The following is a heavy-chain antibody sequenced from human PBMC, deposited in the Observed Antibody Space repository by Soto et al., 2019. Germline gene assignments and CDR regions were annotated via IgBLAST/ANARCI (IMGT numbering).Heavy chain of an antibody. D-gene: IGHD2-21*02. J-gene: IGHJ6*03. CDR1: GFTLTTYA. CDR2: ISAGGGST. V-gene: IGHV3-23*01. Sequence: GGSLRLSCASSGFTLTTYAMTLVRQAPGKGLEGLSSISAGGGSTYYEGSVKGRFTTSRDTSKNTVYLQMNNLRAEDTAIYFCAKVMTANPYYYSLDVWGQGTTVTVSS. CDR3: AKVMTANPYYYSLDV.